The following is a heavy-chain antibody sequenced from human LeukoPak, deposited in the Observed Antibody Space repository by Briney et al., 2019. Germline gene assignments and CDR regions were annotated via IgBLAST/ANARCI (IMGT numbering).Heavy chain of an antibody. CDR3: ASSVGSTDY. Sequence: SETLSLTCAVYGESLSKYYWTWIRQSPGKGLEWIGEINHRGSTNHNPSLKSRVTLSVDTSKHQFSLKLTSLTAADAAVYYCASSVGSTDYWGQGTLLTVFS. V-gene: IGHV4-34*01. CDR2: INHRGST. CDR1: GESLSKYY. D-gene: IGHD1-26*01. J-gene: IGHJ4*02.